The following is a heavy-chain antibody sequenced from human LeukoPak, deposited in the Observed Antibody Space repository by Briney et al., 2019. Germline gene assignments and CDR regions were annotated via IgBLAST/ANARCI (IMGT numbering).Heavy chain of an antibody. CDR2: INPNSGGT. CDR1: GYTFTGYY. Sequence: ASVKVSCKASGYTFTGYYMHWVRQAPGQGLEWMGWINPNSGGTNYAQKFQGRVTMTRDTSISTAYMELSRLRSDDTAVYYCAKSDRGDSSGYCHYWGQGALVTVSS. CDR3: AKSDRGDSSGYCHY. D-gene: IGHD3-22*01. J-gene: IGHJ4*02. V-gene: IGHV1-2*02.